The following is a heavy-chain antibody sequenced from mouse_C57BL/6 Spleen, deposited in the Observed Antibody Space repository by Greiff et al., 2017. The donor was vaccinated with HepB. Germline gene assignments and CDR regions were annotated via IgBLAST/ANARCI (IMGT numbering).Heavy chain of an antibody. V-gene: IGHV5-4*03. Sequence: EVKVEESGGGLVKPGGSLKLSCAASGFTFSSYAMSWVRQTPEKRLEWVATISDGGSYTYYPDNVKGRYTISRDNAKNTLYLQMSHLKSEDTAMYYCARGQLRLRLFAYWGQGTLVTVSA. D-gene: IGHD3-2*02. CDR2: ISDGGSYT. J-gene: IGHJ3*01. CDR3: ARGQLRLRLFAY. CDR1: GFTFSSYA.